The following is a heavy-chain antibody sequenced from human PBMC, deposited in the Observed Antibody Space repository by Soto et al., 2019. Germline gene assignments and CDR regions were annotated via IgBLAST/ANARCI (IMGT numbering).Heavy chain of an antibody. CDR3: ARGEIAAAGTNYYYYGMDV. V-gene: IGHV4-34*01. CDR1: CGSFSGYD. J-gene: IGHJ6*02. Sequence: ETLSLTCAVYCGSFSGYDLSWIRQPPGKGLEWIGEINHSGSTNYNPSLKSRVTISVDTSKNQFSLKLSSVTAADTAVYYCARGEIAAAGTNYYYYGMDVWGQGTTVTVSS. CDR2: INHSGST. D-gene: IGHD6-13*01.